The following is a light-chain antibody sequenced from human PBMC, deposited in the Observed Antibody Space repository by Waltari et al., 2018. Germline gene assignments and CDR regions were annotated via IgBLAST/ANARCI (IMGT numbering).Light chain of an antibody. J-gene: IGKJ1*01. CDR1: RSVNNN. CDR2: ATF. V-gene: IGKV1-39*01. Sequence: DIQMTQSPSSLSASVGDRVTITCRASRSVNNNLNWYQQKPGKAPKLLIYATFSWQSGVPSRFSGSGSGTDFTLTISSLQPEDFATYYCQQSYSTPTWTFGQGTKVEVK. CDR3: QQSYSTPTWT.